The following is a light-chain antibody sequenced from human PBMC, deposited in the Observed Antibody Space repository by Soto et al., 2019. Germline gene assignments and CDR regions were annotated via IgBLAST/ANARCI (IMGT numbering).Light chain of an antibody. CDR2: EVS. CDR1: SSDVGTYNF. Sequence: QSALTQPASVSGSPGQSITISCTGTSSDVGTYNFVSWYQHHPGKAPKLMIYEVSNRPSGVSNRFSGSKSGNTASLTISGLQAEDEADYYCSSYTVSRTSGVFGTGTKVTVL. CDR3: SSYTVSRTSGV. V-gene: IGLV2-14*01. J-gene: IGLJ1*01.